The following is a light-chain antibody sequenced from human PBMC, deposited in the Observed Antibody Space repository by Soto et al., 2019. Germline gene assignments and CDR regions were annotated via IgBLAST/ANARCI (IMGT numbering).Light chain of an antibody. CDR2: KAS. J-gene: IGKJ2*01. CDR3: QQYNSYWT. Sequence: DIQMTQSPSTLSASVGDRVTITCRASQSISSWLAWYQQKPGKAPKLLIYKASSLESGVPSRFSGSGSGTVVTLTISSLQPDDFATYYCQQYNSYWTFGQGTKLEIK. CDR1: QSISSW. V-gene: IGKV1-5*03.